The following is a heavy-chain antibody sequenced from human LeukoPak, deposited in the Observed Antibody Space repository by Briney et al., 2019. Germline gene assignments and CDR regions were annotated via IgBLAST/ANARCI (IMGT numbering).Heavy chain of an antibody. Sequence: PGGSLRLSCASSGFTFSNYAMTWVRQAPGKGLEWVSTLRGSGDITYYADSEKGRFTISRDNSKNTLHLQLNSLRAEDTAIYYCARVLCDTVAVVGAIAYWGQGTLVTVSS. V-gene: IGHV3-23*01. CDR1: GFTFSNYA. D-gene: IGHD2-15*01. CDR3: ARVLCDTVAVVGAIAY. J-gene: IGHJ4*02. CDR2: LRGSGDIT.